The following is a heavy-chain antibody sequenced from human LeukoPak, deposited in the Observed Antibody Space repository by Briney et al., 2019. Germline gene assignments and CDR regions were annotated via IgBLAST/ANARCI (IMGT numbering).Heavy chain of an antibody. V-gene: IGHV1-3*01. CDR2: INAGNGNT. D-gene: IGHD6-13*01. Sequence: ASVKVSCKASGYTFTSYAMHWVRQAPGQRLEWMGWINAGNGNTKYSQKFQGRVTITRDTSASTAYMELSSLRSEDTAVYYCARDLVGIAAAGTRTVGAYWGQGTLVTVSS. CDR1: GYTFTSYA. CDR3: ARDLVGIAAAGTRTVGAY. J-gene: IGHJ4*02.